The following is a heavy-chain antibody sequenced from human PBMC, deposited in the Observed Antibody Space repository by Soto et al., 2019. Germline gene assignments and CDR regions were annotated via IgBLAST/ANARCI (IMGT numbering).Heavy chain of an antibody. CDR3: AREGIGYCSGGSCSWFDP. D-gene: IGHD2-15*01. Sequence: SVKVSCKASGGTFSSYAISWVRQAPGQGLEWMGGIIPIFGTANYAQKFQGRVTITADESTSTAYMELSSLRSEDTAVYHCAREGIGYCSGGSCSWFDPWGQGTLVTVSS. V-gene: IGHV1-69*13. J-gene: IGHJ5*02. CDR1: GGTFSSYA. CDR2: IIPIFGTA.